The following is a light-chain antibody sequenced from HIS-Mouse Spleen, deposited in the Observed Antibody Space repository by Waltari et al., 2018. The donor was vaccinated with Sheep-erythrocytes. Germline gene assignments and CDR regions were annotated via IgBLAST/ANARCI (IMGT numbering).Light chain of an antibody. V-gene: IGLV2-11*01. CDR3: CSYAGSYTWV. CDR2: DVS. Sequence: QSALTQPRSVSGSPGQSVTISCTGTSSDVGGYNYVSWYQQHPGKAPKLMIYDVSKRPSGVPDRFSGSKSGPTASLTISGLQAEDEADYYCCSYAGSYTWVFGGGTKLTVL. J-gene: IGLJ3*02. CDR1: SSDVGGYNY.